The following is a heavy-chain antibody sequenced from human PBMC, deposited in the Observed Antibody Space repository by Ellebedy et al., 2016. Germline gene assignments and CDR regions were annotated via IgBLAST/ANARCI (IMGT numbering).Heavy chain of an antibody. CDR1: GFSLTTSQVV. Sequence: SGPTLVKPTETLTLTCTFSGFSLTTSQVVVGCVRQPPGKALEWLAFIYGNDDKRYSPSLRGRLTITKDTSKNQVVLTMTNMAPVDTATYYCVHRTTVTSFDFWGQGTLVTVSS. CDR2: IYGNDDK. D-gene: IGHD4-11*01. J-gene: IGHJ4*02. CDR3: VHRTTVTSFDF. V-gene: IGHV2-5*01.